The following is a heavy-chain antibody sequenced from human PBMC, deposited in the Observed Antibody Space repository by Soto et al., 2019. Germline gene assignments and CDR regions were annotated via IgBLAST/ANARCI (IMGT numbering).Heavy chain of an antibody. J-gene: IGHJ5*02. Sequence: SETLSLTCTVSGESIATGAFYWSWIRLQSGKGPEWIGSIFYAGDTYYNPSLKSRVEISLDGSQNQFSLNLRSVTAADTAVYYCTREGDYRTWFEPWGPGTLVTVSS. CDR3: TREGDYRTWFEP. CDR2: IFYAGDT. CDR1: GESIATGAFY. D-gene: IGHD4-17*01. V-gene: IGHV4-31*03.